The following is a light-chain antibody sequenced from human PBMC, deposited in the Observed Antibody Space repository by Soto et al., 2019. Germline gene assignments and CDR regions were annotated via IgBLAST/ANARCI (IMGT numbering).Light chain of an antibody. V-gene: IGLV2-14*01. CDR3: SLYTSTSTYV. Sequence: QSALTQPASVSGSPGQSITISCTGTSSDVGGYKYVSWYQQHPGKAPKLMIYEVSNRPSGVSNRFSGSKSGNTASLTISGLQAEDEADYYCSLYTSTSTYVFGTGTKVTVL. J-gene: IGLJ1*01. CDR2: EVS. CDR1: SSDVGGYKY.